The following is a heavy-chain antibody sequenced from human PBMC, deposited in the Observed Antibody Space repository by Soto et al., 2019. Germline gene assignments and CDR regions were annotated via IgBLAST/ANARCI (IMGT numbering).Heavy chain of an antibody. D-gene: IGHD2-15*01. Sequence: QVQLQESGPGLVKPSETLSLTCTVSGGSISGYYWSWIRQPPGKGLEWIGYIYYSGSTNYNPSLKRRVTISVDTSKNQFSLKLSSVTAADTAVYYCARRRDAADHWGQGTLVTVSS. CDR2: IYYSGST. CDR1: GGSISGYY. J-gene: IGHJ4*02. CDR3: ARRRDAADH. V-gene: IGHV4-59*08.